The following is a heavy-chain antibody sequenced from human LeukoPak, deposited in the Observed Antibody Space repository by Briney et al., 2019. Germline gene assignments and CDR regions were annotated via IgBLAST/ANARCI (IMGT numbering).Heavy chain of an antibody. CDR1: GGSISSSSYY. Sequence: PSETLSLTCTVSGGSISSSSYYWGWIRQPPGKGLEWIGSIYYSGSTYYNPSLKSRVTISVDTSKNQFSLKLSSVTAADTAVYYCARDQVDSYYDSSGYYDYWGQGTLVTVSS. D-gene: IGHD3-22*01. V-gene: IGHV4-39*07. CDR3: ARDQVDSYYDSSGYYDY. J-gene: IGHJ4*02. CDR2: IYYSGST.